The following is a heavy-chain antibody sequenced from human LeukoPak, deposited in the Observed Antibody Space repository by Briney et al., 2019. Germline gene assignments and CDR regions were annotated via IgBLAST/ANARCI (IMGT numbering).Heavy chain of an antibody. V-gene: IGHV4-59*12. J-gene: IGHJ4*02. CDR2: IYYSGST. D-gene: IGHD6-13*01. CDR1: GGSISSYY. Sequence: SETLSLTCTVSGGSISSYYWSWIRQPPGKGLEWIGYIYYSGSTNYNPSLKGRVTMSVATSKNQFSLHLSSVTAADTAVYYCARSAFLVTAPGLYYFDYWGQGTLVAVSS. CDR3: ARSAFLVTAPGLYYFDY.